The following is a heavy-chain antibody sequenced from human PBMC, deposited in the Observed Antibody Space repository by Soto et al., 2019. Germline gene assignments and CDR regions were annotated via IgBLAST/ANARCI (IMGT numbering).Heavy chain of an antibody. CDR1: GYTFTSYA. J-gene: IGHJ4*02. Sequence: ASVKVSCKASGYTFTSYAMHWVRQAPGQRLEWMGWINAGNGNTKYSQKFQGRVTITRDTSASTAYMELSSLRSEDTAVYYCAREERHYYDSSGFDYWGQGTLVTVSS. D-gene: IGHD3-22*01. CDR3: AREERHYYDSSGFDY. V-gene: IGHV1-3*01. CDR2: INAGNGNT.